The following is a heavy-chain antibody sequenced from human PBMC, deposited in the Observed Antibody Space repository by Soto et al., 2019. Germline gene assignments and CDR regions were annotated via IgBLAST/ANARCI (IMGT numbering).Heavy chain of an antibody. D-gene: IGHD3-10*01. CDR1: GYTFTSYA. V-gene: IGHV1-3*01. CDR2: INAGNGNT. CDR3: ARGGYYYGSGSYYNPSYNWFDP. Sequence: ASVKVSCKASGYTFTSYAMHWVRQAPGQRLEWMGWINAGNGNTKYSQKFQGRVTITRDTSASTAYMELSSLRSEGTAVYYCARGGYYYGSGSYYNPSYNWFDPWGQGTLVTVSS. J-gene: IGHJ5*02.